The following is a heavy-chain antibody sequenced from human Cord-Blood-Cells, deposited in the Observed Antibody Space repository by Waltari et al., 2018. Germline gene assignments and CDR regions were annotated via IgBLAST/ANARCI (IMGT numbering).Heavy chain of an antibody. J-gene: IGHJ4*02. CDR3: ATSSHDYSNYYFDY. CDR2: FEPEDGET. Sequence: QVQLVQSGAEVKKPGASVKVSCKVSGYTLTDSYMHWVRQAPGKGLEWMGGFEPEDGETIYAQKFQDRVTMTEDTSTDTAYMELSSLRSEDTAVYYCATSSHDYSNYYFDYWGQGTLVTVSS. D-gene: IGHD4-4*01. V-gene: IGHV1-24*01. CDR1: GYTLTDSY.